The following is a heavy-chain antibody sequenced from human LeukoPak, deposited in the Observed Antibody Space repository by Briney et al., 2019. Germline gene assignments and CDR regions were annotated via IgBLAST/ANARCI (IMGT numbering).Heavy chain of an antibody. CDR2: ISGS. CDR3: ARCTTGNTHYPIDY. D-gene: IGHD4-17*01. CDR1: GFTFSKYA. J-gene: IGHJ4*02. Sequence: PGGSLRLSCAASGFTFSKYAMSWVRQAPGKGVEWVSAISGSADSVKGRFTISRDNSKNTLYLQMNSLRAEDTAVYYCARCTTGNTHYPIDYWGQGTLVTVSS. V-gene: IGHV3-23*01.